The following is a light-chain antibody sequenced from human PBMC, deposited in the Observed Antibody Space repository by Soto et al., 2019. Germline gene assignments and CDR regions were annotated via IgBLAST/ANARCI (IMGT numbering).Light chain of an antibody. CDR1: SSDVGGYNY. Sequence: QSVLTQPASVSGSPGQSITISCTGTSSDVGGYNYVSWYQQHPGKAPKLMIYEVSNRPSGVSNRFSGSKSGNTASLTISGLQAEDDADCYCSSYTSSSTLVVFGGGTKLTVL. CDR3: SSYTSSSTLVV. CDR2: EVS. J-gene: IGLJ2*01. V-gene: IGLV2-14*01.